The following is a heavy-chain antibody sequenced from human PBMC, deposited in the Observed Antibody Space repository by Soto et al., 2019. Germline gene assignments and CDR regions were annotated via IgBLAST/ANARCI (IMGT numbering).Heavy chain of an antibody. CDR2: ISSSSSTI. V-gene: IGHV3-48*02. D-gene: IGHD2-2*01. Sequence: GGSLRLSCAASGFTFSSYSMNWVRQAPGKGLEWVSFISSSSSTIYYADSVKGRFTISRDNAKNSLYLQMNSLRDEDTAVYYCAREWPALSGMDVWGQGTTVTVSS. CDR3: AREWPALSGMDV. CDR1: GFTFSSYS. J-gene: IGHJ6*02.